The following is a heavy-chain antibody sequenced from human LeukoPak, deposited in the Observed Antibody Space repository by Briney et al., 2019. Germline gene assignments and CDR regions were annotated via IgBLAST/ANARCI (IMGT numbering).Heavy chain of an antibody. J-gene: IGHJ6*03. CDR1: GGSISSYY. CDR2: IYYSGST. V-gene: IGHV4-59*01. D-gene: IGHD4-17*01. Sequence: PSETLSLTCTVSGGSISSYYWSWIRQPPGKGLEWIGYIYYSGSTNYNPSLKSRVTISVDTSKNQFSLKLSSVTAADTAVYYCARDGAVTPNYYYYYMDVWGKGTTVTVSS. CDR3: ARDGAVTPNYYYYYMDV.